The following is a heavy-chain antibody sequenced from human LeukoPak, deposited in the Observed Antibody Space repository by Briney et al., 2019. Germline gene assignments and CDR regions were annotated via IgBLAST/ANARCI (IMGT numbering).Heavy chain of an antibody. D-gene: IGHD6-13*01. CDR1: GFTFSNFA. Sequence: GGSLRLSCAASGFTFSNFAMIWVRQARGQGLEWVSVIGSDSGAIQYADSVKGRFTISRDNSKNTLYLQMNSLRAEDTAVYYCAKDQDGAAAHSDYWCQATLVNVT. CDR3: AKDQDGAAAHSDY. J-gene: IGHJ4*02. CDR2: IGSDSGAI. V-gene: IGHV3-23*01.